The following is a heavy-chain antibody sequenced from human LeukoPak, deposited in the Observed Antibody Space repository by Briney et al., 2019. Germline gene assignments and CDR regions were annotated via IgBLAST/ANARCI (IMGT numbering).Heavy chain of an antibody. V-gene: IGHV4-34*01. CDR1: GGSFSGYY. D-gene: IGHD6-13*01. J-gene: IGHJ4*02. Sequence: KPSETLSLTCAVYGGSFSGYYWSWIRQPPGKGLEWIGEINHSGSTNYNPSLKSRVTISVDTSKNQSSLKLSSVTAADTAVYYCARARGVAAAGTDYFDYWGQGTLVTVSS. CDR2: INHSGST. CDR3: ARARGVAAAGTDYFDY.